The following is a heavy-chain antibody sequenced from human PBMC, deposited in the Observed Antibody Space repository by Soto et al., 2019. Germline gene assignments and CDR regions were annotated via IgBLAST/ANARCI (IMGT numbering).Heavy chain of an antibody. CDR1: VFTFSSYA. Sequence: YLRLACAASVFTFSSYAMHWVRHSPGKGLEWVAVISYDGSNKYYADSVKGRFTISRDNSKNTLYLQMNSLRAEDTAVYYCARDRYYYGLGIYYHPYYAMDFWCQG. D-gene: IGHD3-10*01. CDR3: ARDRYYYGLGIYYHPYYAMDF. V-gene: IGHV3-30-3*01. J-gene: IGHJ6*02. CDR2: ISYDGSNK.